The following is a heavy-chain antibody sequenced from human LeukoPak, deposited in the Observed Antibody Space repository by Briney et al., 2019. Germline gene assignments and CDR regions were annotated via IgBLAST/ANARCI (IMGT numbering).Heavy chain of an antibody. CDR2: IYYSGST. CDR3: ARATPLFYYDSSGYPEAFDI. Sequence: PSETLSLTCTVSGGSISSYYWSWIRQPPGKGLEWIGYIYYSGSTNYNPSLKSRVTISVDTSKNQFSLKLSSVTAADTAVYYCARATPLFYYDSSGYPEAFDIWGQGTVVTVSS. J-gene: IGHJ3*02. D-gene: IGHD3-22*01. V-gene: IGHV4-59*01. CDR1: GGSISSYY.